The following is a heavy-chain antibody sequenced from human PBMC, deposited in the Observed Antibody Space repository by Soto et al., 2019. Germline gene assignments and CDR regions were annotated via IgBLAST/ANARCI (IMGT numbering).Heavy chain of an antibody. J-gene: IGHJ4*02. CDR3: ARDGASYDSSGYIFDY. CDR2: INPSGGST. Sequence: ASVKVSCKASGYTFTSYYMHWVRQAPGQGLEWMGIINPSGGSTSYAQKFQGRVTMTRDTSTSTVYMELSSLRSEDTAVYYCARDGASYDSSGYIFDYWGQGNLVTVSS. V-gene: IGHV1-46*01. D-gene: IGHD3-22*01. CDR1: GYTFTSYY.